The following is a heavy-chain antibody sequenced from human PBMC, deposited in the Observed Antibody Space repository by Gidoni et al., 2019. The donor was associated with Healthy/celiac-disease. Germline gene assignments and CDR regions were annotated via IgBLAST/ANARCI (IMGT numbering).Heavy chain of an antibody. CDR1: GYTFTGYY. J-gene: IGHJ5*02. D-gene: IGHD3-3*01. CDR2: INPNSGGT. CDR3: ARDMYYDFWSGYYKNWFDP. V-gene: IGHV1-2*02. Sequence: QVQLVQSGAEVKKPGASVKVSCKASGYTFTGYYLHWVRQAPGQGLEWMGWINPNSGGTNYAQKFQGRVTMTRDTSISTAYMELSRLRSDDTAVYYCARDMYYDFWSGYYKNWFDPWGQGTLVTVSS.